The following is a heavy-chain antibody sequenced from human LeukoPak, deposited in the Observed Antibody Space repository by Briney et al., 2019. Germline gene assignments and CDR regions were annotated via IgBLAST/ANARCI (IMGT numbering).Heavy chain of an antibody. Sequence: SETLSLTCSVSGDSISNNYWSWIRQPPGKGLEWIGHIYYSGSTNYNPSLKSRVTISVDTSKNQFSLKLSSVTAADTAVYYCAKKGPSAAHWFDPWGQGTLVTVSS. J-gene: IGHJ5*02. D-gene: IGHD6-13*01. CDR3: AKKGPSAAHWFDP. CDR1: GDSISNNY. V-gene: IGHV4-59*03. CDR2: IYYSGST.